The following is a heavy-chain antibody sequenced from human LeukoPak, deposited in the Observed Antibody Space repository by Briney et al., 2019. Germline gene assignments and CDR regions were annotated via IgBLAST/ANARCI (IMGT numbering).Heavy chain of an antibody. V-gene: IGHV3-13*04. D-gene: IGHD6-19*01. CDR1: GLTFSGYD. CDR2: IGTTGDT. J-gene: IGHJ6*02. Sequence: GGSLRLSCAASGLTFSGYDMFWVRQATGKGLEWVSGIGTTGDTYYAGSVKGRFTISRENARNSLYLQMNSLIAGDTAVYYCARSTIAVAYRMDVWGQGTTVTVSS. CDR3: ARSTIAVAYRMDV.